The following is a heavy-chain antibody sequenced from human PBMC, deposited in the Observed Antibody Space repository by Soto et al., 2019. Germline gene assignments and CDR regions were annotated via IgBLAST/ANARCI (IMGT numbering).Heavy chain of an antibody. J-gene: IGHJ4*02. CDR2: ISGSGGST. V-gene: IGHV3-23*01. D-gene: IGHD2-21*02. Sequence: SLRLSCAASGFTFSSYAMSWVRQAPGKGLEWVSAISGSGGSTYYADSVKGRFTISRDNSKNTLYLQMNSLRAEDTAVYYCAKGAPSTYCGGDCYLGWGQGTLVTVSS. CDR3: AKGAPSTYCGGDCYLG. CDR1: GFTFSSYA.